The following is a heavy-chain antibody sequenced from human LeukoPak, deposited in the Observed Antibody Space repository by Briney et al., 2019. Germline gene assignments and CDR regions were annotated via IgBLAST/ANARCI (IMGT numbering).Heavy chain of an antibody. J-gene: IGHJ4*02. D-gene: IGHD2-21*02. CDR3: ARDRGVTAPLYYFDY. CDR1: GYTFTSYA. V-gene: IGHV1-3*01. CDR2: INAGNGNT. Sequence: ASVKVSCKASGYTFTSYAMHWVSQAPGQRLEWMGWINAGNGNTKYPQKFQGRVTITRDTSASTAYMELSSLRSEDTAVYYCARDRGVTAPLYYFDYWGQGTLVTVSS.